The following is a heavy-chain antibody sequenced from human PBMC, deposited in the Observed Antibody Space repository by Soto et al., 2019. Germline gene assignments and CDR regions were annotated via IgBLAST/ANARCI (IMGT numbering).Heavy chain of an antibody. D-gene: IGHD6-13*01. CDR3: ARAQQQGGMDV. CDR1: GDSFSSNSAA. CDR2: TYYRSRWYN. Sequence: PSQTLSLTCAISGDSFSSNSAALNWIRQSPSRGLEWLGRTYYRSRWYNDYAVSVKSRITINPDTSKNQFTLQLNSVTPEDTAVYYCARAQQQGGMDVWGQGTTVTVSS. J-gene: IGHJ6*02. V-gene: IGHV6-1*01.